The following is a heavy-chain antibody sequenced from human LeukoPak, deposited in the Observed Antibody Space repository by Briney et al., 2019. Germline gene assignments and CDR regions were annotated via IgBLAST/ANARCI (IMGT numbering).Heavy chain of an antibody. CDR2: IHSSSGSI. J-gene: IGHJ3*02. CDR1: GFNFTNYN. CDR3: ARDLAWDAFDI. Sequence: GGSLRLSCSVSGFNFTNYNMNWVRQAPGKGLEWVSSIHSSSGSIYYADSLKGRFTISRDNAKNSLYLQMNSLRAEDTAVYYCARDLAWDAFDIWGQGTMVTVSS. V-gene: IGHV3-21*01.